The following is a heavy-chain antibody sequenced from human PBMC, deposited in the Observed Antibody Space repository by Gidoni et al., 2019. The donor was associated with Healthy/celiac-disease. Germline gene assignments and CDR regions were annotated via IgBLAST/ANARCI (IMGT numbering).Heavy chain of an antibody. CDR3: ARNPPRGVRGVTSWYYFDY. V-gene: IGHV4-31*03. Sequence: QVQLQESGPGLVKPSQTLSLTCTVSGGSISSGGYYWSWIRQHPGKGLEWIGYIYYSGSTYYNPSLKSRVTISVDTSKNQFSLKLSSVTAADTAVYYCARNPPRGVRGVTSWYYFDYWGQGTLVTVSS. CDR1: GGSISSGGYY. J-gene: IGHJ4*02. CDR2: IYYSGST. D-gene: IGHD3-10*01.